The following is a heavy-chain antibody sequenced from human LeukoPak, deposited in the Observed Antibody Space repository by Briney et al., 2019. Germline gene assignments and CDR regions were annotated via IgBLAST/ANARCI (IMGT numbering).Heavy chain of an antibody. V-gene: IGHV5-51*01. D-gene: IGHD2-2*02. J-gene: IGHJ4*02. Sequence: GSLKIPCRGSGYSFTNFWIGWVRQIPGKGLEWMGIMYPGESDTRYSPSFQGQVTISADKSIGTAYLWWSSLKASDTAMYYCAIGGDSSTSCYRCFNYWGQGTLVTVSS. CDR1: GYSFTNFW. CDR2: MYPGESDT. CDR3: AIGGDSSTSCYRCFNY.